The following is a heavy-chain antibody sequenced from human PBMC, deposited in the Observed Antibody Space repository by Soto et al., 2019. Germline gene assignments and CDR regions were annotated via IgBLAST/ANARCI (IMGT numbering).Heavy chain of an antibody. CDR3: AMLRTILRVVNQSWFDP. CDR1: GGSISSDDYY. J-gene: IGHJ5*02. V-gene: IGHV4-31*11. Sequence: QVQLQESGPGLLKPSETLSLTCGVSGGSISSDDYYWSWIRQHPGKGLEWIGYISYSGSAYYNPSLKSRLTTSVDTSTTQFSLSLISVTSVDTAAYYCAMLRTILRVVNQSWFDPWGQGTLVTVSS. D-gene: IGHD3-3*01. CDR2: ISYSGSA.